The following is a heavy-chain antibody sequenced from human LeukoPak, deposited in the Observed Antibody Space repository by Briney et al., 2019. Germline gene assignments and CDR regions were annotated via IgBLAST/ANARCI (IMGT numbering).Heavy chain of an antibody. Sequence: SVKVSCKASGYTFTGYYMHWVRQAPGQGLEWMGGIIPIFGTANYAQKFQGRVTITADESTSTAYMELSSLRSEDTAVYYCARAMVRGYNWFDPWGQGTLVTVSS. CDR2: IIPIFGTA. CDR1: GYTFTGYY. J-gene: IGHJ5*02. D-gene: IGHD3-10*01. V-gene: IGHV1-69*13. CDR3: ARAMVRGYNWFDP.